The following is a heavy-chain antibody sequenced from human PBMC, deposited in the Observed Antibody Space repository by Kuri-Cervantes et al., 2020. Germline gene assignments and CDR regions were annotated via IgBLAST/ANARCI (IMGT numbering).Heavy chain of an antibody. V-gene: IGHV3-7*01. J-gene: IGHJ4*02. CDR1: GFTFSHYW. Sequence: GGSLRLSCAASGFTFSHYWMSWVRQSPGKGLAWVGNIKQDGSDKYYVDSVKGRFTIARDNAKNSLYLQMDSLRAEDTAVYYCARDRDYGRDYWGQGTLVTVSS. CDR3: ARDRDYGRDY. D-gene: IGHD3-16*01. CDR2: IKQDGSDK.